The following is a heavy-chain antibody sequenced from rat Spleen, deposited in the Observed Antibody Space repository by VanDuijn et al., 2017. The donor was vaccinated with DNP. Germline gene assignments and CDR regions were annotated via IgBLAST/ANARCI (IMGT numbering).Heavy chain of an antibody. CDR1: GFNFSAYY. D-gene: IGHD5-1*01. Sequence: EVQLVESGGGLVQPGRSLKLSCAASGFNFSAYYIAWVRQAPAKGLEWVAYIGSPSYAPYYADSVKGRFTISRDKPKSTLYLQMDSLRSEDTATYYCARRWEEDYFDYWGQGVMVTVSS. CDR2: IGSPSYAP. V-gene: IGHV5-25*01. J-gene: IGHJ2*01. CDR3: ARRWEEDYFDY.